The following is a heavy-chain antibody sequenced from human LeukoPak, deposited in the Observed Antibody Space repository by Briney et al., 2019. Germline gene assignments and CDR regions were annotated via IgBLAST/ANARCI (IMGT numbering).Heavy chain of an antibody. CDR2: IRYDGSNK. Sequence: GGALRLSCAACGLTFSSYVMHWVGQAPGKGLEGVAFIRYDGSNKYYADSVKGRFTISRDNSKNTLYLQMNSMRPEDTAVYYCAKDRPRYSSGSFDYWGQGTLVTVSS. V-gene: IGHV3-30*02. CDR3: AKDRPRYSSGSFDY. CDR1: GLTFSSYV. D-gene: IGHD6-19*01. J-gene: IGHJ4*02.